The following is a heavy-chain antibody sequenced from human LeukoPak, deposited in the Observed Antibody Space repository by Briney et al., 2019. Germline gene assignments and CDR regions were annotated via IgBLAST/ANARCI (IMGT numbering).Heavy chain of an antibody. CDR2: FDPEDGET. D-gene: IGHD6-19*01. CDR1: GYTLTELS. J-gene: IGHJ3*02. Sequence: ASVKVSCKVSGYTLTELSMHWVRQAPGKGLEWMGGFDPEDGETIYAQKFQGRVTMTEDTSTDTAYMELSSLRSEDTAVYYCARSGYSSGWTGSGAFDIWGQGTMVTVSS. CDR3: ARSGYSSGWTGSGAFDI. V-gene: IGHV1-24*01.